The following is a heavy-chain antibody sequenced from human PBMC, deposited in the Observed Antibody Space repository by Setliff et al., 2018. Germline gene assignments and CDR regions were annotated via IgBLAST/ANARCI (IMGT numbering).Heavy chain of an antibody. CDR3: ARVADGSGSFYLGFDY. J-gene: IGHJ4*02. Sequence: SETLSLTCTVSGGSISSSSYCWGWIRQPPGKGLEWIGSIYYSGSTYYNPSLKSRITISIDTSKNHFSLELNSVTAADSAVYYCARVADGSGSFYLGFDYWGQGILVTVSS. CDR2: IYYSGST. CDR1: GGSISSSSYC. V-gene: IGHV4-39*07. D-gene: IGHD3-10*01.